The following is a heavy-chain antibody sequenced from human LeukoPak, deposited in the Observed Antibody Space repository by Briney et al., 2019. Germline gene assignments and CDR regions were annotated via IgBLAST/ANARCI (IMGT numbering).Heavy chain of an antibody. V-gene: IGHV4-34*01. D-gene: IGHD5-18*01. CDR2: INHSGST. CDR1: GGSFSGYY. CDR3: ARVLQLWLRGRYFDY. J-gene: IGHJ4*02. Sequence: SETLSLTCAVYGGSFSGYYWSWIRQPPGKGLEWIGEINHSGSTNYNPSLKSRVTISVDTSKNQFSLKLSSVTAADTAVYYCARVLQLWLRGRYFDYWGQGTLVTVSS.